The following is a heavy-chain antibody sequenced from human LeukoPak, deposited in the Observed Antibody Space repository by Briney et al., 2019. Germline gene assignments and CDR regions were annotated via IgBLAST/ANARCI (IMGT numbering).Heavy chain of an antibody. CDR3: ARGVSRGAVAAIRAFDI. V-gene: IGHV3-11*04. J-gene: IGHJ3*02. CDR2: ISSSGSTI. CDR1: GFTFSDYY. Sequence: GGSLRLSCAASGFTFSDYYMSWIRQAPGKGLEWVSYISSSGSTIYYADSVKGRFTISRDNAKNSLYLQMNSLRAEDTAVYYCARGVSRGAVAAIRAFDIWGQGTMVTVSS. D-gene: IGHD6-19*01.